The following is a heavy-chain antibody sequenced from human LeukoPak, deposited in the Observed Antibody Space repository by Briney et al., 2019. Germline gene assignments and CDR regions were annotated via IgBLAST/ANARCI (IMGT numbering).Heavy chain of an antibody. CDR2: ISTYNGKT. CDR3: ARGALITVFGVVITNYFDP. CDR1: GYTFNTHG. J-gene: IGHJ5*02. Sequence: GASVKVSCKASGYTFNTHGISWVRQAPGQGLEWMGWISTYNGKTNYAQDFQGRVTMTTDTSTSTAYTELRSLTSDDTAVYYCARGALITVFGVVITNYFDPWGQGTLVTVSS. D-gene: IGHD3-3*01. V-gene: IGHV1-18*01.